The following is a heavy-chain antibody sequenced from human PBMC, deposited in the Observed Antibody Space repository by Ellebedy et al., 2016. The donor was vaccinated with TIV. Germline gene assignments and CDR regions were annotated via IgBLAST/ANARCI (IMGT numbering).Heavy chain of an antibody. D-gene: IGHD5-18*01. Sequence: GESLKISCAASGFSFRSYWMSWVRQAPGKGLEWVAIIYQDGSDQYYVDSVKGRFTISRDNVNKSLFLQMNSLSVEDTAVYYCAGRGSYGDDAVQINSWLDTWGQGTLVTVSS. CDR2: IYQDGSDQ. CDR1: GFSFRSYW. V-gene: IGHV3-7*01. CDR3: AGRGSYGDDAVQINSWLDT. J-gene: IGHJ5*02.